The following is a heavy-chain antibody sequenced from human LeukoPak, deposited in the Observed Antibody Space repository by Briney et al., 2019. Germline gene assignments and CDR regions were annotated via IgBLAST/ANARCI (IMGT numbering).Heavy chain of an antibody. V-gene: IGHV4-59*01. D-gene: IGHD3-22*01. CDR3: ARTTYYYDSSGSGDFDY. J-gene: IGHJ4*02. CDR1: GGSISSYY. CDR2: IYYSGST. Sequence: SETLPLTCTVSGGSISSYYWSWIRQPPGKGLEWIGYIYYSGSTNYNPSLKSRVAISVDTSKNQFSLKLSSVTAADTAVYYCARTTYYYDSSGSGDFDYWGQGTLVTVSS.